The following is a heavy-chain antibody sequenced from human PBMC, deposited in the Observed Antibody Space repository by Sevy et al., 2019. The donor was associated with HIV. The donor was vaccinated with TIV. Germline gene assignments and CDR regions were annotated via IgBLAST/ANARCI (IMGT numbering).Heavy chain of an antibody. V-gene: IGHV3-30*02. CDR3: AKNESATYYDFWSGYSNYYYYYGMDV. J-gene: IGHJ6*02. CDR2: IRYDGSNK. D-gene: IGHD3-3*01. CDR1: GFTFSSYG. Sequence: GGSLRLSCAASGFTFSSYGMHWVRQAPGKGLEWVAFIRYDGSNKYYADSVKRRFTISRDNSKNTLYLQMNSLRAEDTAVYYCAKNESATYYDFWSGYSNYYYYYGMDVWGQGTTVTVSS.